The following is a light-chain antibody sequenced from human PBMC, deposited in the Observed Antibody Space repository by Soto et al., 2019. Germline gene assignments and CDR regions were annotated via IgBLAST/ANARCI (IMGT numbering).Light chain of an antibody. CDR1: QSVSSSY. CDR2: GAS. Sequence: DIVLTQSPGTLSLSPGEGATLSCRASQSVSSSYIAWYQQRPGQTPSLITYGASTRATGIPDRCSGTESGTDFTLTIRRLEPEDAAVYYCQQYGSSPITLGQGTRLEIK. J-gene: IGKJ5*01. V-gene: IGKV3-20*01. CDR3: QQYGSSPIT.